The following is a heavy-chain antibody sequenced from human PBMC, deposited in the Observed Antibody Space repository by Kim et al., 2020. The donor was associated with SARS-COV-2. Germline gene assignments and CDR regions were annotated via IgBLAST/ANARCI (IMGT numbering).Heavy chain of an antibody. V-gene: IGHV3-11*01. CDR3: VRGPAN. Sequence: GSAMGYADCVNGRFSISRDNAKKSLSLQMTSLTPEDTAVYYCVRGPANWGQGTLVTVSS. J-gene: IGHJ4*02. CDR2: GSAM.